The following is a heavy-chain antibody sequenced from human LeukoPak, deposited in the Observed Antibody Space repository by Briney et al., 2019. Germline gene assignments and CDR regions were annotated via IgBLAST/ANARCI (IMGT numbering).Heavy chain of an antibody. J-gene: IGHJ4*02. D-gene: IGHD3-22*01. V-gene: IGHV1-69*13. CDR3: ARDHEKRNYYDSSGYE. CDR1: GGTFSSYA. Sequence: ASVRVSCQASGGTFSSYAISWVRQAPGQGLEWMGGIIPIFGTANYAQKFQGRVTITAGESTSTAYMELSSLRSEDTAVYYCARDHEKRNYYDSSGYEWGQGTLATVSS. CDR2: IIPIFGTA.